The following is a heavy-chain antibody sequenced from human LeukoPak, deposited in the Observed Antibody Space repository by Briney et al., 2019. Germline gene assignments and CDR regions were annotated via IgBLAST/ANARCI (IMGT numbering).Heavy chain of an antibody. CDR2: IYYSGST. CDR3: ARDLHHILTGYYIFDY. Sequence: SETLSLTCTVSGGSIGSSSYYWGWIRRPPGKGLEWIGSIYYSGSTYYNPSLKSRVTISVDTSKNQFSLKLSSVTAADTAVYYCARDLHHILTGYYIFDYWGQGTLVTVSS. D-gene: IGHD3-9*01. V-gene: IGHV4-39*07. CDR1: GGSIGSSSYY. J-gene: IGHJ4*02.